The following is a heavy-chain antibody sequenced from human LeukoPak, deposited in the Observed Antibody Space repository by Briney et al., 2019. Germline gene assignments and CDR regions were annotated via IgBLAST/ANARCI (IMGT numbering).Heavy chain of an antibody. D-gene: IGHD3-22*01. J-gene: IGHJ4*02. CDR2: IKQDGSEK. CDR3: ASVFWGSSGYYFEY. CDR1: RFTSSRYW. Sequence: PGGCLRLSYAASRFTSSRYWMSCVRQAPGRGLEWVPNIKQDGSEKYYVDSVKGRFTISRDNAKNSVFLHMNSLRVEDTAVYYCASVFWGSSGYYFEYWGQGALVTVSS. V-gene: IGHV3-7*02.